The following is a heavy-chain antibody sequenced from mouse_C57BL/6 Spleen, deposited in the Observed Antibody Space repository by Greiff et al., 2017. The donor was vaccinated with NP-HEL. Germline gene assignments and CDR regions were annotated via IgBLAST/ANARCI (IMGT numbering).Heavy chain of an antibody. Sequence: QVQLQQSGPELVKPGASVKLSCKASGYTFTSYDINWVKQRPGQGLEWIGWIYPRDGSTTYNEKFKGKATLTVDTSSSTAYMELHSLTSEDSAVYFCARRVLNAMDYWGQGTSVTVSS. J-gene: IGHJ4*01. CDR1: GYTFTSYD. CDR2: IYPRDGST. CDR3: ARRVLNAMDY. V-gene: IGHV1-85*01.